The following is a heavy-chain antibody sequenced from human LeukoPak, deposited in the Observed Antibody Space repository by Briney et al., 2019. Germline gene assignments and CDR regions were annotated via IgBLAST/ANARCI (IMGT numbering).Heavy chain of an antibody. CDR2: ISGSGGST. D-gene: IGHD5-18*01. V-gene: IGHV3-23*01. CDR3: AKDGDTAMATGSFDY. J-gene: IGHJ4*02. Sequence: GGSLRLSCAASGFTFSSYATSWVRQAPGKGLEWVSAISGSGGSTYYADSVKGRSTISRDNSKNTLYLQMNSLRAEDTAVYYCAKDGDTAMATGSFDYWGQGTLVTVSS. CDR1: GFTFSSYA.